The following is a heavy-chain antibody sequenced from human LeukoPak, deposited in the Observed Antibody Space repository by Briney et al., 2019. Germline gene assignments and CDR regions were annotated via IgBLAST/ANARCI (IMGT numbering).Heavy chain of an antibody. CDR3: ARDRGPRTGFMVREAYDY. J-gene: IGHJ4*02. D-gene: IGHD3-10*01. CDR1: GFTFSDYW. CDR2: INTDGSIT. Sequence: PGGSLRLSCAASGFTFSDYWIHWGRQAPGKRPVWVSRINTDGSITNYADSVKGRFSISRDNAKNTLYLQMSSLRAEDTAVYYCARDRGPRTGFMVREAYDYWGQGTLVTVSS. V-gene: IGHV3-74*01.